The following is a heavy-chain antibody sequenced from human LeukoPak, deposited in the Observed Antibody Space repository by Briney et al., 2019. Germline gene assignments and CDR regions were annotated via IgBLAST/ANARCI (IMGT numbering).Heavy chain of an antibody. J-gene: IGHJ3*02. Sequence: SETLSLTCTVSGGSISSSSYYWGWIRQPPGKGLEWIGSIYYSGSTYYNPSLKSRVTISVDTSKNQFSLKLSSVTAADTAVYYCARAPMTTVTTARGAFGIWGQGTMVTVSS. V-gene: IGHV4-39*01. CDR1: GGSISSSSYY. CDR3: ARAPMTTVTTARGAFGI. D-gene: IGHD4-17*01. CDR2: IYYSGST.